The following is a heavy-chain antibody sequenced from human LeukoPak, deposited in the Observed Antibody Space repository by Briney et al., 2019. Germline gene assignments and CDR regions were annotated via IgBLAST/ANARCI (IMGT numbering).Heavy chain of an antibody. J-gene: IGHJ3*02. CDR3: ARDRGATRAFDI. V-gene: IGHV4-59*01. CDR2: IYYGGST. D-gene: IGHD1-26*01. CDR1: GGSINSYY. Sequence: EPSETLSLTCTVSGGSINSYYWSWIRQPPGKGLEWIGYIYYGGSTNYNPSLKSRVTISVDTSKNQFSLKLSSVTAADTAVYYCARDRGATRAFDIWGQGTMVTVSS.